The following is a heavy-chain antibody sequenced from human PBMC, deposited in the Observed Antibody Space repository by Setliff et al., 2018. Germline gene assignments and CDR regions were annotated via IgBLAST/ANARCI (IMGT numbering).Heavy chain of an antibody. D-gene: IGHD3-22*01. Sequence: SVKVSCKASGGTFSSYAISWVRQAPGQGLEWMGGIIPIFGTANYAQKFQGRVTITTDTSTSTAYMELRSLRSDDTAVYYCARDLDYQYYYDSSGRDAFDIWGQGTMVTVSS. CDR2: IIPIFGTA. CDR3: ARDLDYQYYYDSSGRDAFDI. J-gene: IGHJ3*02. V-gene: IGHV1-69*05. CDR1: GGTFSSYA.